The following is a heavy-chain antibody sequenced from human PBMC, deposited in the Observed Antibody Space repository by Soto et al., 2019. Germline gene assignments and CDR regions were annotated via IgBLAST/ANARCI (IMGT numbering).Heavy chain of an antibody. V-gene: IGHV3-30*18. CDR3: AKVMVGTAIYYYYYGMDV. CDR1: GFTFSSYG. D-gene: IGHD2-21*02. Sequence: QPGWSLRLSCAASGFTFSSYGMHWVRQAPGKGLEWVAVISYDGSNKYYADSVRGRFTISRDNSKNTLYLQMNSLRAEDTAVYYCAKVMVGTAIYYYYYGMDVWGQGTTVTVS. J-gene: IGHJ6*02. CDR2: ISYDGSNK.